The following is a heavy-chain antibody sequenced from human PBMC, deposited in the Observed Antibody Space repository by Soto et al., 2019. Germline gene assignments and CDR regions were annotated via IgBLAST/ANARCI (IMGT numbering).Heavy chain of an antibody. CDR2: IEWDNDK. Sequence: SGPTLVHPPQTLTLTCIFSGFSLSTSGMCVSWIRQPPGKALEWLARIEWDNDKYYSTSLKTRLTISKDTSKNQVVLTVTNMDPVDTATYYCARIGPAGHSYYYMDVWGKGTTVTVSS. CDR3: ARIGPAGHSYYYMDV. V-gene: IGHV2-70*11. J-gene: IGHJ6*03. CDR1: GFSLSTSGMC.